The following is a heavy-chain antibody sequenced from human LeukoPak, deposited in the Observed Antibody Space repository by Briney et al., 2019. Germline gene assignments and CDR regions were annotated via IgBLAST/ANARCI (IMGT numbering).Heavy chain of an antibody. D-gene: IGHD3-3*01. CDR2: INPAGSST. CDR3: ARDHYDFWSGYYHNYFDY. V-gene: IGHV3-74*01. J-gene: IGHJ4*02. CDR1: GFTFSSDW. Sequence: GGSLRLSCAASGFTFSSDWMHWVRQAPGQGLVWVSRINPAGSSTNYADSVKGRFTISRDNAMNTLYLHLNSLRAEDTAVYYCARDHYDFWSGYYHNYFDYWGQGTLVTVSS.